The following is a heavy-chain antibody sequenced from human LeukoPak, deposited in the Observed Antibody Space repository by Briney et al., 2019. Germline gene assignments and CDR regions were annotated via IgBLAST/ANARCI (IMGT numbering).Heavy chain of an antibody. D-gene: IGHD2-2*01. CDR3: ASAPPPDIVVVPAPSDY. J-gene: IGHJ4*02. Sequence: PGGSLRLSCAASGFTFSSYSMNWVRQAPGKGLEWVSSISSSSSYIYYADSVKGRFTISRDNAKNSLYLQMNSLRAEDTAVYYCASAPPPDIVVVPAPSDYWGQGTLVTVSS. V-gene: IGHV3-21*01. CDR1: GFTFSSYS. CDR2: ISSSSSYI.